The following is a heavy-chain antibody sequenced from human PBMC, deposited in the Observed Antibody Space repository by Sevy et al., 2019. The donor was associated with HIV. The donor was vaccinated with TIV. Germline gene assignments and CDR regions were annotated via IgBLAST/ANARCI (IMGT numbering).Heavy chain of an antibody. V-gene: IGHV3-21*01. Sequence: GGSLRLSCAASGFTFSSYSMNWVRQAPGKGLEWVSSISVISNYIYYADSVKGRFTISRDNAENSLYLQMNSVRAEDKSVYDCPRDLFSGGNAVYGYWGQGTLVTVSS. CDR3: PRDLFSGGNAVYGY. CDR2: ISVISNYI. J-gene: IGHJ4*02. CDR1: GFTFSSYS. D-gene: IGHD2-15*01.